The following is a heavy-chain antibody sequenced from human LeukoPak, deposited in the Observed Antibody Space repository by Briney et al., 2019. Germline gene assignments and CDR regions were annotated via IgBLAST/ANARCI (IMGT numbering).Heavy chain of an antibody. D-gene: IGHD3-10*01. CDR1: GFTFSSYS. CDR2: ISSSSSTI. CDR3: ARDFGY. J-gene: IGHJ4*02. V-gene: IGHV3-48*01. Sequence: GGSLRLSCAASGFTFSSYSMNWVRQAPGKGLEWVSYISSSSSTIYYADSVKGRFTISRDNSKNTLYLEMDGLRPEDTAVYYCARDFGYWGQGTLVTVSS.